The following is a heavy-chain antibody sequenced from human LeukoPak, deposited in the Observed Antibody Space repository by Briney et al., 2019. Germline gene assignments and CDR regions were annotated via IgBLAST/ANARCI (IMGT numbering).Heavy chain of an antibody. Sequence: PSETLSPTCAVYGGSFSGYYWSWIRQPPGKGLEWIGEINHSGSTNYNPSLKSRVTISVDTSKNQFSLKLSSVTAADTAVYYCARRRLSSSWSPRPYNWFDPWGQGTLVTVSS. V-gene: IGHV4-34*01. D-gene: IGHD6-13*01. CDR1: GGSFSGYY. CDR3: ARRRLSSSWSPRPYNWFDP. CDR2: INHSGST. J-gene: IGHJ5*02.